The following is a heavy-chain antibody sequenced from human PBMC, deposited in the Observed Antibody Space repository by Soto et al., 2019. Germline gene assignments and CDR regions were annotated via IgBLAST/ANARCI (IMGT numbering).Heavy chain of an antibody. CDR3: ARLRKAAPYYYYGMDV. D-gene: IGHD6-25*01. J-gene: IGHJ6*02. V-gene: IGHV4-39*01. CDR1: CGSISSSSYY. CDR2: IYYSGST. Sequence: SETLSLTCTVSCGSISSSSYYWGWIRQPPGKGLEWIGSIYYSGSTYYNPSLKSRVTISVDTSKNQFSLKLSSVTAADTAVYYCARLRKAAPYYYYGMDVWGQGTTVTVSS.